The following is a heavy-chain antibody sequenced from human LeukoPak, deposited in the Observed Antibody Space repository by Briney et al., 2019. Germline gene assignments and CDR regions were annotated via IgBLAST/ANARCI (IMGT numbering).Heavy chain of an antibody. Sequence: SETLSLTCTVAGASITIANFLWTWVRQAPGKGLEWIGYIYFRGRTYYDASLKSRSTISLTSAKNQLSLRLTSVTDDDTAVYFCAGGRDRRAKTTTFDLWGQGRMVNVVS. CDR3: AGGRDRRAKTTTFDL. J-gene: IGHJ3*01. D-gene: IGHD1-26*01. CDR2: IYFRGRT. CDR1: GASITIANFL. V-gene: IGHV4-30-4*01.